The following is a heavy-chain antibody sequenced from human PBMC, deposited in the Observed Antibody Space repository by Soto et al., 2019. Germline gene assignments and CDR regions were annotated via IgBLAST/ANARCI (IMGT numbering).Heavy chain of an antibody. CDR2: IIPTFGTP. J-gene: IGHJ4*02. V-gene: IGHV1-69*01. CDR1: GGTFRNYP. D-gene: IGHD1-1*01. Sequence: QVQLVQSGAEVKKPGSSVKISCKASGGTFRNYPFSWVRQAPGQGLEWMGGIIPTFGTPNYAQKFQGRVTITADESTTTVYMELSSLRSDDTAVYYCARVLEFRDGYISHFDFWGQGTLVTVSS. CDR3: ARVLEFRDGYISHFDF.